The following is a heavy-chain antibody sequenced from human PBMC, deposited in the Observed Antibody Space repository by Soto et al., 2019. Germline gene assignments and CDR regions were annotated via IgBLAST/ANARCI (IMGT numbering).Heavy chain of an antibody. J-gene: IGHJ4*01. CDR1: GYTFTRYD. CDR2: INPNTGYT. D-gene: IGHD3-16*02. Sequence: ASVKVCCKASGYTFTRYDINWVRQAAGQGLEWMGWINPNTGYTDYAQKFQDRVTMTGNTSITTAYMELSGLRSEDTAVYYCVRGRVMITFGVVIVIDYWGQ. CDR3: VRGRVMITFGVVIVIDY. V-gene: IGHV1-8*01.